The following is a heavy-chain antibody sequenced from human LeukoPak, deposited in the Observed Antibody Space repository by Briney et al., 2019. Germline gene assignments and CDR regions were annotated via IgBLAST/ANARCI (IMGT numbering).Heavy chain of an antibody. CDR2: ISSNGGST. CDR3: ARDPSGLLAAAADY. Sequence: GGSLRLSCAASGFTFSSYAMHWVRQAPGKGLEYVSAISSNGGSTYYASSVKGRFTISRDNSKNTLYLQMGSLRAEDMAVYYCARDPSGLLAAAADYWGQGTLVTVSS. CDR1: GFTFSSYA. V-gene: IGHV3-64*01. D-gene: IGHD6-13*01. J-gene: IGHJ4*02.